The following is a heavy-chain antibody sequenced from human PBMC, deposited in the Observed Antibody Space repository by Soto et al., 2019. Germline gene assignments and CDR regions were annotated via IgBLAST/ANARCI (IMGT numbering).Heavy chain of an antibody. Sequence: GGSLRLSCAASGFSFVNYAMNWVRQAPGKVLEWVSGLSGSGTSTYYADSVKGRFTISRDNSRDTLFLQMNSLTADDTAVYYCAKATTNGGWFNPFDSWGQGALVTVSS. CDR2: LSGSGTST. J-gene: IGHJ4*02. V-gene: IGHV3-23*01. D-gene: IGHD6-19*01. CDR3: AKATTNGGWFNPFDS. CDR1: GFSFVNYA.